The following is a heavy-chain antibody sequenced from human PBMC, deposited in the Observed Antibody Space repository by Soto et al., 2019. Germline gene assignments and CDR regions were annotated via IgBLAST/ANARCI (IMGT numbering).Heavy chain of an antibody. D-gene: IGHD2-15*01. V-gene: IGHV4-61*01. CDR3: GRTNSVGSWAAWY. CDR2: IFYRGTT. Sequence: QVQLQESGPGLVKPSETLSLTCTVSGASVKSASYYWSWIRQPPGGKGLEWIGNIFYRGTTEYNLSLQSRVSISFDTSKNQFSLKLSSVTAADTAVYFCGRTNSVGSWAAWYWGQGTLVTVSS. J-gene: IGHJ4*02. CDR1: GASVKSASYY.